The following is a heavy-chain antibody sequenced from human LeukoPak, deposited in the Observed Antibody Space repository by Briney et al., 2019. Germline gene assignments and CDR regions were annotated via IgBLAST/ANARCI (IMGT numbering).Heavy chain of an antibody. V-gene: IGHV3-66*01. D-gene: IGHD3-22*01. CDR3: AREYYYDSSGYPDAFDI. CDR1: GFTVSSNY. J-gene: IGHJ3*02. CDR2: IYSGGST. Sequence: HLGGSLRLSCAASGFTVSSNYMSWVRQAPGKGLEWVSVIYSGGSTYYADSVKGRFTISRDNSKNTLYLQMNSLRAEDTAVYYCAREYYYDSSGYPDAFDIWGQGTMVTVSS.